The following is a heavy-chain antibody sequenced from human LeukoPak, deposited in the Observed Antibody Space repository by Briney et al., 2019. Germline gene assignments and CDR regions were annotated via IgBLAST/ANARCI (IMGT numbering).Heavy chain of an antibody. CDR1: GVTASTNY. D-gene: IGHD2-21*02. V-gene: IGHV3-53*04. CDR2: IFNDGST. Sequence: GGALRLSCAASGVTASTNYMSSGRHGLGKGLEWVSIIFNDGSTYYADSVKGRFTISRHNSKNTLYLQMSSLRHEDTAVYYCARTADRKWHFDYWGQGTLVTVSS. J-gene: IGHJ4*02. CDR3: ARTADRKWHFDY.